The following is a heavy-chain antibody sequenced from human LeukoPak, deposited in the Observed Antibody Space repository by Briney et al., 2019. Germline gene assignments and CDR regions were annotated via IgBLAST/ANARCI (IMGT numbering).Heavy chain of an antibody. CDR3: AKERCSSTSCYEAWFDY. CDR2: ISWNSGSI. V-gene: IGHV3-9*01. Sequence: GGSLRLSCAASGFTFDDYAMHWVRQAPGKGLEWVSGISWNSGSIGYADSVKGRFTISRDNAKNSLYLQMNSLRAEDTALYYCAKERCSSTSCYEAWFDYWGQGTLVTVSS. J-gene: IGHJ4*02. CDR1: GFTFDDYA. D-gene: IGHD2-2*01.